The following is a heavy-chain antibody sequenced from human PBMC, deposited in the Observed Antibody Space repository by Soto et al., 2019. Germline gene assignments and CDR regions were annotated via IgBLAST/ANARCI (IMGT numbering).Heavy chain of an antibody. CDR3: ARDQGGSSWYYSHGMDV. D-gene: IGHD6-13*01. CDR2: IYYSGST. V-gene: IGHV4-31*03. Sequence: PSETLSLTCTVSGGSISSGGYYWSWIRQQPGKGLEWIGYIYYSGSTYYNPSLKSRVTISRDNAKNSLYLQMNSLRAEDTAVYYCARDQGGSSWYYSHGMDVWGQGTTVTVSS. J-gene: IGHJ6*02. CDR1: GGSISSGGYY.